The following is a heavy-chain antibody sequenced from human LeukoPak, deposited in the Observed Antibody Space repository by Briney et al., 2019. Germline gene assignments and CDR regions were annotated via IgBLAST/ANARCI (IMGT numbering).Heavy chain of an antibody. CDR2: ISYDGSNK. CDR3: ASGAGLWFGELPRRPFDY. CDR1: GFTFSSYA. Sequence: PGGSLRLSCAASGFTFSSYAMQWVRQAPGKGLEWVAVISYDGSNKYYADSVKGRFTISRDNSKNTLYLRMNSLRAEDTAVYYCASGAGLWFGELPRRPFDYWGQGTLVTVSS. J-gene: IGHJ4*02. D-gene: IGHD3-10*01. V-gene: IGHV3-30-3*01.